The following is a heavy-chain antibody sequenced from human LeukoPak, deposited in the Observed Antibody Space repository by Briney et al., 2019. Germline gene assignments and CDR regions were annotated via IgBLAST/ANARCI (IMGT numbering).Heavy chain of an antibody. CDR2: IYHSGST. V-gene: IGHV4-4*02. CDR1: GDSITSNDW. CDR3: ARVYGEEPFDY. D-gene: IGHD4-17*01. Sequence: SETLSLTCVVSGDSITSNDWWSWVRQPPGKGLEWIGEIYHSGSTNYNPSLKSRVTISVDTSKNQFSLKLSSVTAADTAVYYCARVYGEEPFDYWGQGTLVTVSS. J-gene: IGHJ4*02.